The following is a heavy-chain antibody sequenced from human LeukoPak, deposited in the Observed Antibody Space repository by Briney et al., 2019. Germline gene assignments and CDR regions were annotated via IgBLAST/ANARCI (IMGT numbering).Heavy chain of an antibody. J-gene: IGHJ4*02. CDR2: INPNSGGT. CDR1: GYTFTGYY. CDR3: ARVGYYGSGSYSPLDY. V-gene: IGHV1-2*02. Sequence: ASVKVSCKASGYTFTGYYMHWVRQAPGQGLEWMGWINPNSGGTNYAQKFQGRVTMTRDTSISTAYMELSRLRSDDTAVYYCARVGYYGSGSYSPLDYWGQGTLVTVSS. D-gene: IGHD3-10*01.